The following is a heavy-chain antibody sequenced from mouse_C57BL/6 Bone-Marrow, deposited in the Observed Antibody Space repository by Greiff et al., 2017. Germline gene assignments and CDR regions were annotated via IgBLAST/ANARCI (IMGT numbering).Heavy chain of an antibody. CDR1: GYTFTSYW. CDR3: ARYTDYYGSSYWYFDV. D-gene: IGHD1-1*01. J-gene: IGHJ1*03. V-gene: IGHV1-64*01. Sequence: QVQLQQPGAELVKPGASVKLSCKASGYTFTSYWMHWVKQRPGQGLEWIGMIHPNSGSTNYNEKFKSKATLTVDKSSSTAYMQLSSLTSADSAVYYCARYTDYYGSSYWYFDVWGTGTTVTVSS. CDR2: IHPNSGST.